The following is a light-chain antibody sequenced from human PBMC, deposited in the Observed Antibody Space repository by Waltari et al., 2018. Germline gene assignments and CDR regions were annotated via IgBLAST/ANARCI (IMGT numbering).Light chain of an antibody. CDR3: SSYAHNNHFV. Sequence: QSALTQPASVSGSPGQSIAISCPGTSSDVGAYDYVSWYQQHPGKAPKLIIFDVNYRPSGVSNRFSSSKSGNTASLTVSGLQADDEADYYCSSYAHNNHFVFGTGTKVTVL. J-gene: IGLJ1*01. V-gene: IGLV2-14*03. CDR2: DVN. CDR1: SSDVGAYDY.